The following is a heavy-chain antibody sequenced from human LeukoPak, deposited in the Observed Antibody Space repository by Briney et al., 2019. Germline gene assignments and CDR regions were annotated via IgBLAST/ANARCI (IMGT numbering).Heavy chain of an antibody. CDR3: AKDGVVRYNWNLGYFDY. Sequence: HPGGSLRLSCAASGFTFINFAMHWVRQAPGKGLEWVSIISSGGVLRYYADSVKGRFTISRDNSKNTLYLQMNSLRAEDTAVYYCAKDGVVRYNWNLGYFDYWGQGTLVTVSS. D-gene: IGHD1-7*01. V-gene: IGHV3-30*07. CDR2: ISSGGVLR. CDR1: GFTFINFA. J-gene: IGHJ4*02.